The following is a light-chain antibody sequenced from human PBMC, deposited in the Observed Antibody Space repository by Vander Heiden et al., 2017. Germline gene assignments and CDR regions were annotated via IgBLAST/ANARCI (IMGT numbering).Light chain of an antibody. V-gene: IGLV2-8*01. CDR1: SRDVGGSKH. CDR3: SSYAGSNIVV. Sequence: QSALTQPPSASGSPGPSVTISCTGTSRDVGGSKHVSWYQQHPGKPPKLMIDEVSKRPAGVPDCFSGSKSGNTASLTVSGLQAEDEADYYCSSYAGSNIVVFGGGTKLTVL. J-gene: IGLJ2*01. CDR2: EVS.